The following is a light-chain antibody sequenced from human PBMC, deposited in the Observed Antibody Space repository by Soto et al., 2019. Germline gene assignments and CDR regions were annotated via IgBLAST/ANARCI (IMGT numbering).Light chain of an antibody. CDR3: QQSFTAPRT. Sequence: DIQMTQSPSSLSASVGDRVTITCRASRSISTYLSWYQQKSGKAPKVLIYAASSLQSGAPSRFSGSGSGTDFTLTISTLQPEDFATYYCQQSFTAPRTFGQGTKVDIK. J-gene: IGKJ1*01. V-gene: IGKV1-39*01. CDR2: AAS. CDR1: RSISTY.